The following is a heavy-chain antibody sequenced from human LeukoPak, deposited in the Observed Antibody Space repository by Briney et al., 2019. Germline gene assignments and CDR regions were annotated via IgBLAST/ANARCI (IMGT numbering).Heavy chain of an antibody. V-gene: IGHV4-59*01. D-gene: IGHD5-18*01. CDR3: ARVNVDTVLDY. J-gene: IGHJ4*02. CDR1: GGSISSYY. Sequence: PSETLSLTCTVSGGSISSYYWSWIRQPPGKGLEWIGYIYYSGSTNYNPSLKSRVTISVDTSKNQFSLKLSSVTAADTAVYYCARVNVDTVLDYWGQGTLVTVSS. CDR2: IYYSGST.